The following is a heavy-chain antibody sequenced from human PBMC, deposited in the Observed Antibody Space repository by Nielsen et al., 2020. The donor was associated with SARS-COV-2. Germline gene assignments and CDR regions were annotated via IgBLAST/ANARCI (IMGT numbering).Heavy chain of an antibody. CDR1: GFTFGDYA. V-gene: IGHV3-49*03. CDR3: TRVNEVDTAKGWFDP. Sequence: GESLKISCTASGFTFGDYAMSWFRQAPGKGLEWVGLIRSKAYGGTTEYAASVKGRFTISRDDSKSIAYLQMNSLKTEDTAVYYCTRVNEVDTAKGWFDPWGQGTLVTVSS. J-gene: IGHJ5*02. D-gene: IGHD5-18*01. CDR2: IRSKAYGGTT.